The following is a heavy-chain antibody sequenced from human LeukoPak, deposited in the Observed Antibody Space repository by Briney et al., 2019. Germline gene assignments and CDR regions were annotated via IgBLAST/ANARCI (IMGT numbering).Heavy chain of an antibody. CDR1: GGTFSSYA. J-gene: IGHJ4*02. CDR2: IIPILGIA. CDR3: ASTSPGVFGPLDY. D-gene: IGHD1-14*01. Sequence: ASVKVSCKASGGTFSSYAISWVRQAPGQGLEWMGRIIPILGIANYAQKFQGRVTITADKSTSTAYMELSSLRSEDTAVYYCASTSPGVFGPLDYWGQGTLVTVSS. V-gene: IGHV1-69*04.